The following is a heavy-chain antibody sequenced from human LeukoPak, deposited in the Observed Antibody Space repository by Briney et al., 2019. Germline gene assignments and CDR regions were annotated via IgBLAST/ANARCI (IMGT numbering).Heavy chain of an antibody. D-gene: IGHD1-1*01. Sequence: ASVKVSCKASGYTFSYFGINWVRQAPGQGLEWMGWISAYNGNTNYAQKSEGRLSLTTDTATTTVYMELRNVTSDDTAVYFCARGLDAASGLANFDYWGQRTLITVSP. V-gene: IGHV1-18*01. CDR3: ARGLDAASGLANFDY. J-gene: IGHJ4*02. CDR2: ISAYNGNT. CDR1: GYTFSYFG.